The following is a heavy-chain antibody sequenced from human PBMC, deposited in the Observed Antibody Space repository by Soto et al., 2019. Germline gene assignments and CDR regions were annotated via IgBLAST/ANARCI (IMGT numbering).Heavy chain of an antibody. CDR1: GYTFTSYG. J-gene: IGHJ6*02. CDR2: ISAYNGNT. CDR3: ARDRFYGSSSGYGMDV. V-gene: IGHV1-18*04. Sequence: GASVKVSCKASGYTFTSYGISWVRQAPGQGLEWMGWISAYNGNTNYAQKLQGRVTMTTDTSTSTAYMELRSLRSDDTAVYYCARDRFYGSSSGYGMDVWGQGTTVTVSS. D-gene: IGHD6-13*01.